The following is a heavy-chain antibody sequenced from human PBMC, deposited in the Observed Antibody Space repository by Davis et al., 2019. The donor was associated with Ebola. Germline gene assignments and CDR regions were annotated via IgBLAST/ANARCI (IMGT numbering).Heavy chain of an antibody. V-gene: IGHV1-69*13. CDR3: ARRQPIRSAFDI. CDR2: IIPIFGTA. Sequence: SVKVSCKASGGTFSSYAISWVRQAPGQGLEWMGGIIPIFGTANYAQKFQGRVTITADESTSTAYMELSSLRSEDTAVYYCARRQPIRSAFDIWGQGTMVTVSS. CDR1: GGTFSSYA. J-gene: IGHJ3*02. D-gene: IGHD1-14*01.